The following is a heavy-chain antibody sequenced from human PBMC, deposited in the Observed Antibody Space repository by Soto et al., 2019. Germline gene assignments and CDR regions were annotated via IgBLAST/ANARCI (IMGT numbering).Heavy chain of an antibody. CDR2: IYYTGST. Sequence: ASETLSLTCTPSGGSISSGGYYWSWNRQQQGTGLERIEYIYYTGSTYYKQYLQSRANISVDTSKNQFSLKLTSVTAAATAFYHCARDLNPFRGSYIAYWGQGTLVTVSS. V-gene: IGHV4-31*03. J-gene: IGHJ4*02. CDR1: GGSISSGGYY. D-gene: IGHD1-26*01. CDR3: ARDLNPFRGSYIAY.